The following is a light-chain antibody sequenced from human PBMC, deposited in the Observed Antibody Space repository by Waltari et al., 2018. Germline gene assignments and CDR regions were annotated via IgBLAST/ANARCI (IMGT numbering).Light chain of an antibody. CDR3: QQYNNWPLT. J-gene: IGKJ4*01. V-gene: IGKV3-15*01. CDR2: SAS. CDR1: QSISIH. Sequence: ETVMTQSTATLSAYPGESAITACGASQSISIHLAWYQQKPGQPPRLVIYSASSRATGVPVRFSGSGSGTDFTLTISSLQSEDFAVYYCQQYNNWPLTFGGGTKVEL.